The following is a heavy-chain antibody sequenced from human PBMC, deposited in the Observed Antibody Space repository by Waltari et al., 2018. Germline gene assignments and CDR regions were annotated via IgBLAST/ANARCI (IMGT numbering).Heavy chain of an antibody. Sequence: QVQLVGSGGGVVQPGRSLRLSCAASGFTFSSYGMHWVRQAPGKGLEWVAVISYDGSNKYYADSVKGRFTISRDNSKNTLYLQMNSLRAEDTAVYYCAQGANFDYWGQGTLVTVSS. D-gene: IGHD3-16*01. CDR3: AQGANFDY. CDR1: GFTFSSYG. CDR2: ISYDGSNK. J-gene: IGHJ4*02. V-gene: IGHV3-30*03.